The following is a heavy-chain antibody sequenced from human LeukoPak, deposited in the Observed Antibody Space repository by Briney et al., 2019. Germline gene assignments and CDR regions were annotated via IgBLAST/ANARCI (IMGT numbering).Heavy chain of an antibody. Sequence: NPSETLSLTCTVSGGSISSYYWSWIRQPPGKGLEWIGYIYYSGATYYSPSLKSRVTISVDTSQNQFSLNLNSVTAADTAVYYCARYDSSSAGFDFWGQGTLVTVSS. CDR1: GGSISSYY. D-gene: IGHD3-22*01. V-gene: IGHV4-59*01. CDR2: IYYSGAT. CDR3: ARYDSSSAGFDF. J-gene: IGHJ4*02.